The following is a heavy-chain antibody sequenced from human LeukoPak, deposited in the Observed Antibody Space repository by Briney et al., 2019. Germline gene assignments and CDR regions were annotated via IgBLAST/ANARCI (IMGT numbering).Heavy chain of an antibody. CDR2: IDTTTGNP. J-gene: IGHJ4*02. D-gene: IGHD3-10*01. V-gene: IGHV7-4-1*02. CDR1: GYTFTGYY. Sequence: ASVKVSCKASGYTFTGYYMHWVRQAPGQGLEWMGNIDTTTGNPRYAQDFTGRFVFSLDTSVSTAYLQITSLKADDTAAYYCVRGTPTPGMDYWGQGTQVTVSS. CDR3: VRGTPTPGMDY.